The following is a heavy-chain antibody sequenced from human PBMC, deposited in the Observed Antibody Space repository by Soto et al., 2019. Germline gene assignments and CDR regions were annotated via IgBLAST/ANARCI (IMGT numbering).Heavy chain of an antibody. V-gene: IGHV6-1*01. D-gene: IGHD3-3*01. CDR3: ARETLRLFSYDFWSGYPRVSYGMDV. Sequence: PSQTLSLTCAISGDSVSSNSAAWNWIRQSPSRGLEWLGRTYYRSKWYNDYAVSVKGRITINPDTSKNQFSLQLNSVTPEDTAVYYCARETLRLFSYDFWSGYPRVSYGMDVWGQGTTVTVSS. CDR2: TYYRSKWYN. CDR1: GDSVSSNSAA. J-gene: IGHJ6*02.